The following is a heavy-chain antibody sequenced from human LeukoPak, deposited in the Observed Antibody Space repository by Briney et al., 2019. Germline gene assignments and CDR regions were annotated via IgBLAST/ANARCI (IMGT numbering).Heavy chain of an antibody. Sequence: SQTLSLTCTVSGGSISSGSYYWSWIRQPAGKGLEWIGRIYTSGSANYNPSLKSRVTISVDTSKNQFSLKLSSVTAADTAVYYCARDLGYCSSTSCYKLEPLGYWGQGTLVTVSS. CDR2: IYTSGSA. CDR3: ARDLGYCSSTSCYKLEPLGY. D-gene: IGHD2-2*02. J-gene: IGHJ4*02. CDR1: GGSISSGSYY. V-gene: IGHV4-61*02.